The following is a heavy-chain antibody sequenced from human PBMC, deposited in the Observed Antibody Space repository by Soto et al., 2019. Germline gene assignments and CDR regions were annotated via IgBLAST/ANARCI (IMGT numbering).Heavy chain of an antibody. CDR2: IKSKTDGGTT. V-gene: IGHV3-15*07. CDR3: WLLLGATPFDI. CDR1: GFTFSNAW. D-gene: IGHD1-26*01. J-gene: IGHJ3*02. Sequence: GGSLRLSCAASGFTFSNAWMNWVRQAPGKGLEWVGRIKSKTDGGTTDYAAPVKGRFTISRDDSKNTLYLQMNSLKTEDTAVYYCWLLLGATPFDIWGQGTMVTVSS.